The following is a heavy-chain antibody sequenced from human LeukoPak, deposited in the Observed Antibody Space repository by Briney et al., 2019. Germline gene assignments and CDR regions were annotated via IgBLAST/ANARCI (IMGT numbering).Heavy chain of an antibody. CDR1: GASISSYY. J-gene: IGHJ4*02. CDR2: IHYSGSS. Sequence: SETLSLTCTVSGASISSYYWTWIRQPPGKGLEWIGYIHYSGSSNYNPSLKSRVTISVDTSKNQISLKLSSVTAADTPVYYCARSGSSGYYFWGQGALVTVSS. D-gene: IGHD3-22*01. V-gene: IGHV4-59*01. CDR3: ARSGSSGYYF.